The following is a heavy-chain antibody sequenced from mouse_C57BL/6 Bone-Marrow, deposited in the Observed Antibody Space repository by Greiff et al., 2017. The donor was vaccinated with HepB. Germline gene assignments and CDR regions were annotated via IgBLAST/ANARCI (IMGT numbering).Heavy chain of an antibody. CDR2: ILPSIGRT. D-gene: IGHD1-1*01. CDR3: ARPIYYYGSSRYWYFDV. J-gene: IGHJ1*03. V-gene: IGHV15-2*01. CDR1: DSEVFPIAY. Sequence: QVQLQQSGSELRSPGSSVKLSCKDFDSEVFPIAYMSWVRQKPGHGFEWIGGILPSIGRTIYGEKFEDKATLDADTLSNTAYLELNSLTSEDSAIYYCARPIYYYGSSRYWYFDVWGTGTTVTVSS.